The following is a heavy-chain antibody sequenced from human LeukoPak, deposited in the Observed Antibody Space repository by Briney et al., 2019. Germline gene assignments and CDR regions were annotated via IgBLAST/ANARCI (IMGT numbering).Heavy chain of an antibody. J-gene: IGHJ6*03. D-gene: IGHD6-19*01. CDR1: GGSISSYY. V-gene: IGHV4-59*01. Sequence: SETLSLTCTVSGGSISSYYWSWIWQPPGKGLEWIGYIYYSGSTNYNPSLKSRVTISVDTSKNQFSLKLSSVTAADTAVYYCARLVVAGTYYYYYYMDVWGKGTTVTISS. CDR3: ARLVVAGTYYYYYYMDV. CDR2: IYYSGST.